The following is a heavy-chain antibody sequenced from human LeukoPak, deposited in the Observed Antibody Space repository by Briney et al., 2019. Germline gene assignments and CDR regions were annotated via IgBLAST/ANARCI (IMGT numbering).Heavy chain of an antibody. V-gene: IGHV4-4*07. D-gene: IGHD3-9*01. Sequence: PSETLSLTCTVSGGSISSYYWSWIRQPAGKGLEWIVRIYTSGSTNYNPSLKSRVTMSVDTSKNQFSLKLSSVTAADTAVYYCARDIRYFDWLPPYYFDYWGQGTLVTVSS. J-gene: IGHJ4*02. CDR3: ARDIRYFDWLPPYYFDY. CDR2: IYTSGST. CDR1: GGSISSYY.